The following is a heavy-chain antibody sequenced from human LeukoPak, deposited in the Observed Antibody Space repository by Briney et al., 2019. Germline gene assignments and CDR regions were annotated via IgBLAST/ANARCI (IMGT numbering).Heavy chain of an antibody. CDR1: GYSISSGYY. V-gene: IGHV4-38-2*02. CDR3: ARGDYGNMDV. J-gene: IGHJ6*03. CDR2: IYHSGST. Sequence: SETLSLTCTVSGYSISSGYYWGWIRQPPGKGLEWIGSIYHSGSTYYNPSLKSRVTISVDTSKNQFSLKLSSVTAADTAVYYCARGDYGNMDVWGKGTTVTVSS. D-gene: IGHD4-17*01.